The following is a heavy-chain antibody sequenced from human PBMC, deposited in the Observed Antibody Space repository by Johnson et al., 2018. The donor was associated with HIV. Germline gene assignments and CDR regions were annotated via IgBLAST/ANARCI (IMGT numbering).Heavy chain of an antibody. D-gene: IGHD2-21*01. Sequence: VQLVESGGGLVQPGGSLRLSCAASGFIFSSYDMHWVRQATGRGLEWVGRIKSKTDGGTTDYAAPVKGRFTISRDDSKNTLYLQMNSLKTEDTAVYYCTTVDWGGDCYSGHVFDLWGQGTMVTVSS. CDR2: IKSKTDGGTT. V-gene: IGHV3-15*01. CDR1: GFIFSSYD. J-gene: IGHJ3*01. CDR3: TTVDWGGDCYSGHVFDL.